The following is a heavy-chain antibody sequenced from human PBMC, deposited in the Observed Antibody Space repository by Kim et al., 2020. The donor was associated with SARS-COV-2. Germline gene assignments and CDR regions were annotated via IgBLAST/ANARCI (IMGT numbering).Heavy chain of an antibody. D-gene: IGHD6-13*01. Sequence: TPTHKSRVTISVDTSKNQFSLKLSSVPAADTAVYYCAAAAGYYYYYGMDVWGQGTTVTVSS. J-gene: IGHJ6*02. CDR3: AAAAGYYYYYGMDV. V-gene: IGHV4-4*09.